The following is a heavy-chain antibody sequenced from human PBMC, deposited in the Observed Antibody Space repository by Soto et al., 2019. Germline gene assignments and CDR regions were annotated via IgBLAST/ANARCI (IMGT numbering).Heavy chain of an antibody. CDR1: GGSISSYY. J-gene: IGHJ4*02. CDR3: ARADGRDY. V-gene: IGHV4-59*01. Sequence: VQLQESGPGLVKPSETLSLTCTVSGGSISSYYWSWIRQPPGKGLEWIGYIYYSGSTNYNPSLKSRVTISVDTSKNQFSLKLSSVTAADTAVYYCARADGRDYWGQGTLVTVSS. CDR2: IYYSGST.